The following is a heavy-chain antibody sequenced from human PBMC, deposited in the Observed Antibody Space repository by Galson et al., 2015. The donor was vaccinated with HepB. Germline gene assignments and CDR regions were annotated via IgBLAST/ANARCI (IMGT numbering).Heavy chain of an antibody. CDR2: ISPIFGVA. Sequence: SVKVSCKASGGTFSTYTINWVRQAPGQGLEWMGGISPIFGVANYAQKFQGRVTITADKSTTTAYMELSSLRSEDTAVYYCASPYDSSDLFPCIYWGQGTLVTVSS. CDR3: ASPYDSSDLFPCIY. CDR1: GGTFSTYT. V-gene: IGHV1-69*10. J-gene: IGHJ4*02. D-gene: IGHD3-22*01.